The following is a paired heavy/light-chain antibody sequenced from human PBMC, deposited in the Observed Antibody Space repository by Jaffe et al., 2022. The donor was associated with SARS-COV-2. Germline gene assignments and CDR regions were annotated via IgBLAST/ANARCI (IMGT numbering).Light chain of an antibody. J-gene: IGLJ2*01. Sequence: QSALTQPASVSGSPGQSITISCTGSSSDVGGYNYVSWYQQHPGKAPKLMIYDVSNRPSGVSNRFSGSKSGNTASLTISGLQTEDEADYYCNSYTSSSTLVFGGGTKLTVL. CDR1: SSDVGGYNY. CDR2: DVS. CDR3: NSYTSSSTLV. V-gene: IGLV2-14*01.
Heavy chain of an antibody. J-gene: IGHJ6*02. D-gene: IGHD6-13*01. CDR1: GFTFSTYG. CDR2: ISYDGSDK. Sequence: QVQLVESGGGVVQPGRSLRLSCAASGFTFSTYGMHWVRQAPGKGLEWVATISYDGSDKYYADSVKGRFSTSRDSSKKTVYLQMNSLRVEDTAVYYCAKAVYSSSWYIRGGMDVWGQGTTVTVSS. CDR3: AKAVYSSSWYIRGGMDV. V-gene: IGHV3-30*18.